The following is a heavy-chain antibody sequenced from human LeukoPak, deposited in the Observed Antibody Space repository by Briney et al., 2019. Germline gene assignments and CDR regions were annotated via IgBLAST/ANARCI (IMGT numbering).Heavy chain of an antibody. CDR3: ARVGDHFHWNLDL. V-gene: IGHV3-53*01. Sequence: GGPLRLSCAASGFSVSTKDMNWVRQAPGKGLEWVSIIYSGATTYYADSVKGRFTISRDTSKNTVSLQMNSLRAEDTAVYFCARVGDHFHWNLDLWGRGTLVSVSS. D-gene: IGHD3-3*02. CDR2: IYSGATT. J-gene: IGHJ2*01. CDR1: GFSVSTKD.